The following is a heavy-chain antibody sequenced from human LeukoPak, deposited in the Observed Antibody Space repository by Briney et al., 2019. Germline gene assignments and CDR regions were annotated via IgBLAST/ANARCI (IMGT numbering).Heavy chain of an antibody. CDR1: GFTVSSNY. CDR2: IYSGGST. Sequence: GGSLRLSCAASGFTVSSNYMSWVRQAPGKGLEWVSVIYSGGSTYYADSVKGRFTISRDNSKNTLYLQMNSLRAEDTAVYYCARVMTISANYYYYYGMDVWGQGTTVTVS. D-gene: IGHD3-3*01. CDR3: ARVMTISANYYYYYGMDV. J-gene: IGHJ6*02. V-gene: IGHV3-53*01.